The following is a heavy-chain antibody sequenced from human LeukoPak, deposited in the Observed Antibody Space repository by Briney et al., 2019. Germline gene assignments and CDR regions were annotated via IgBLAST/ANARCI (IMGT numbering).Heavy chain of an antibody. J-gene: IGHJ5*02. CDR3: ARRKFLGWFDP. CDR1: GYIFTTYD. V-gene: IGHV1-8*03. D-gene: IGHD7-27*01. CDR2: LNPNSGNA. Sequence: ASVKVSCKASGYIFTTYDIGWVRQAAGQGLEWMGWLNPNSGNAGYAQKFQGRVTISRNTSISTAYMELSSLRSDDTAIYYCARRKFLGWFDPWGQGTLVTVSS.